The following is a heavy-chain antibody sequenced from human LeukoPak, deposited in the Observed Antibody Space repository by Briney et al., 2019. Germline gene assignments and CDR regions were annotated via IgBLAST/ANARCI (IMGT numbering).Heavy chain of an antibody. Sequence: SETLSLTCTVSGGSISSSSYYWGWIRQPPGKGLEWIGSIYYSGSTYYNPSLKSRVTISVDTSKNQFSLKLSSVTAADTAIYYCARHGHITFLGDDWGQGIQVTVSS. CDR2: IYYSGST. V-gene: IGHV4-39*01. CDR1: GGSISSSSYY. J-gene: IGHJ4*02. CDR3: ARHGHITFLGDD. D-gene: IGHD2-21*01.